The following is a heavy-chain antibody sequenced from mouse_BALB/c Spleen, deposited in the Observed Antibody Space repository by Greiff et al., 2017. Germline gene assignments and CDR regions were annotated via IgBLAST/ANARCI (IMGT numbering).Heavy chain of an antibody. D-gene: IGHD2-4*01. J-gene: IGHJ3*01. CDR3: ARGYYDYDGFAY. CDR1: GYTFSSYW. CDR2: ILPGSGST. Sequence: VQLQQSGAELMKPGASVKISCKATGYTFSSYWIEWVKQRPGHGLEWIGEILPGSGSTNYNEKFKGKATFTADTSSNTAYMQLSSLTSEDSAVYYCARGYYDYDGFAYWGQGTLVTVSA. V-gene: IGHV1-9*01.